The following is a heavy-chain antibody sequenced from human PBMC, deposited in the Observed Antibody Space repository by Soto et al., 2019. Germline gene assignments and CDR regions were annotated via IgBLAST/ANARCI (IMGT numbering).Heavy chain of an antibody. CDR1: GASISSGGYY. Sequence: QVQLQESGPGLVKPSQTLSLSCSVSGASISSGGYYWSWIRQHPGKGLEWIGFIYYRGNTHYKPALKNRVSMSVDTSKNQCSLRVSSVTAADTAVYYCARGSGGSCCPFDYWGQGTLVTVSS. D-gene: IGHD2-15*01. CDR3: ARGSGGSCCPFDY. CDR2: IYYRGNT. J-gene: IGHJ4*02. V-gene: IGHV4-31*03.